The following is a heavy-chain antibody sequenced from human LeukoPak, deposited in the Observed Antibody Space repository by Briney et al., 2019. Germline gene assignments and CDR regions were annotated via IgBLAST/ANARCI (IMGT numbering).Heavy chain of an antibody. V-gene: IGHV4-61*02. CDR1: GGSISSGSYY. CDR2: IYTSGST. D-gene: IGHD5-18*01. CDR3: ARDSSYGGWGFGVLDV. Sequence: KSSETLSLTCTVSGGSISSGSYYWSWIRQPAGKGLEWIGRIYTSGSTNYNPSLKSRVTISVDTSKNQFSLKLSSVTAADTAVYYFARDSSYGGWGFGVLDVWGKGTTVTVSS. J-gene: IGHJ6*04.